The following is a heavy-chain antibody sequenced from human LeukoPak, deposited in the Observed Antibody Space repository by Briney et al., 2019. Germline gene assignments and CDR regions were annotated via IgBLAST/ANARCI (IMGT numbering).Heavy chain of an antibody. CDR1: GFTFTNAW. CDR2: IKSKTDGGAT. CDR3: TTGRGTASWYEYYFDN. V-gene: IGHV3-15*01. D-gene: IGHD6-13*01. J-gene: IGHJ4*02. Sequence: PGESLRLSCAASGFTFTNAWMSWVRQAPGKGLEWVGRIKSKTDGGATDYAAPVKGRFTISRDDSRDTLYLQMSSLKAEDTAVYYCTTGRGTASWYEYYFDNWGQGILVTVAS.